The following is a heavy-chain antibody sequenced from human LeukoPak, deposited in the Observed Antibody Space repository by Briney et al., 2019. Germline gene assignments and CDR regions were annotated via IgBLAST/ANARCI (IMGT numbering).Heavy chain of an antibody. CDR2: ISGSGGST. CDR1: GFTFNSYA. CDR3: ANIVGATTDTANFDY. Sequence: PGGSLRLSCAASGFTFNSYAMSWVRQAPGKGLEWVSAISGSGGSTYYADSVKGRFTISRDNSKNTLYLQMNSLRAEDTAVYYCANIVGATTDTANFDYWGQGTLVTVSS. D-gene: IGHD1-26*01. V-gene: IGHV3-23*01. J-gene: IGHJ4*02.